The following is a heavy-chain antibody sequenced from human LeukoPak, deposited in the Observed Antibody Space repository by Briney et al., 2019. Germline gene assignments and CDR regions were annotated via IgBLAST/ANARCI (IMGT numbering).Heavy chain of an antibody. D-gene: IGHD6-13*01. CDR2: IYYSGST. Sequence: PSETLSLTCTVSGGSISSGDYYWSWIRQPPGKGLEWFGYIYYSGSTYYNPSLKSRVTISVHTTKNQFLLKLSSVTAADTAVYYCARDMQQTRYFDLWGRGSLVSDSS. V-gene: IGHV4-30-4*01. J-gene: IGHJ2*01. CDR3: ARDMQQTRYFDL. CDR1: GGSISSGDYY.